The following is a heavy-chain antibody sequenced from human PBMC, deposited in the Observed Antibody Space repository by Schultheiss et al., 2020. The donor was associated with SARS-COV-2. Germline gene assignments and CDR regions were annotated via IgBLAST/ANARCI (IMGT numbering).Heavy chain of an antibody. CDR2: IYHSGST. J-gene: IGHJ4*02. Sequence: SETLSLTCSVSGGSISSPDSHWSWIRQPPGKGLEWIGYIYHSGSTYYNPSLKSRVTISVDRSKNQFSLKLSSVTAADTAVYYCARRGWNFFFDFWGQGTLVTVSS. D-gene: IGHD1-7*01. V-gene: IGHV4-30-2*02. CDR1: GGSISSPDSH. CDR3: ARRGWNFFFDF.